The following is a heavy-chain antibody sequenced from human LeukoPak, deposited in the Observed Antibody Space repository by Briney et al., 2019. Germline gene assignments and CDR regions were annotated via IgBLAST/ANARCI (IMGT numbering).Heavy chain of an antibody. CDR1: GYTFISYG. CDR3: ARVLSSSWYLDWFDP. V-gene: IGHV1-18*01. D-gene: IGHD6-13*01. Sequence: GASVKVSCKASGYTFISYGISWVRQAPGQGVEWMGWISAYNGNTNYAQKLQSRVTMTTGTSTSTAYMELRSLRSDDTAVYYCARVLSSSWYLDWFDPWGQGTLVTVSS. CDR2: ISAYNGNT. J-gene: IGHJ5*02.